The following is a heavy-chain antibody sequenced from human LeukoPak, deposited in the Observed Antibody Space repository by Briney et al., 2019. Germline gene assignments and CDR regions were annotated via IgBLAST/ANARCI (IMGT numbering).Heavy chain of an antibody. J-gene: IGHJ4*02. CDR2: ISWDGGST. V-gene: IGHV3-43D*03. CDR1: GFTFDDYA. CDR3: AKDISGSTSWYGLDY. D-gene: IGHD6-13*01. Sequence: PGGSLRLSCAASGFTFDDYAMHWVRQAPGKGREGVSLISWDGGSTYYADSVKGRFTISRDNSKNSLYLQMNSLRAEDTALYFCAKDISGSTSWYGLDYWGQGTLVPVSS.